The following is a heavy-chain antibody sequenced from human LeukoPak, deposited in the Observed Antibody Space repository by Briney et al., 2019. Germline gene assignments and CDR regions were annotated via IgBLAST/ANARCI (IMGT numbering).Heavy chain of an antibody. D-gene: IGHD3-10*01. CDR2: ITSSSNAI. Sequence: GGSLRLSCAASGFTFSSYGMHWVRQAPGKGLEWLSYITSSSNAIYYADSVKGRFTISRDNPKNSVYLQMNSLRDEDTAVYYCAGASWFGEWVPWGQGTLVTVSS. V-gene: IGHV3-48*02. CDR3: AGASWFGEWVP. J-gene: IGHJ5*02. CDR1: GFTFSSYG.